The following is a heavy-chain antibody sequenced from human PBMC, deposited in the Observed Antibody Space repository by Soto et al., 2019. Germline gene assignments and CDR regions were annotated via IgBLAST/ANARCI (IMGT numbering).Heavy chain of an antibody. V-gene: IGHV3-30-3*01. Sequence: LRLSCVASGFTFDTYGIHWVRQAPGKGLQWVALISYEGSNTYYADSVRGRFTISRDNSKNTLYLQMNTLRPEDTGLYYCARVTPGNNLYYFSGLDFWGQGTLVTVSS. D-gene: IGHD1-1*01. CDR2: ISYEGSNT. J-gene: IGHJ6*02. CDR1: GFTFDTYG. CDR3: ARVTPGNNLYYFSGLDF.